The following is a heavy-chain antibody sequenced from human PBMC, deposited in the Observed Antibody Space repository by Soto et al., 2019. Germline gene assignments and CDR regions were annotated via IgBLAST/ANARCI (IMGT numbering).Heavy chain of an antibody. V-gene: IGHV3-53*01. CDR2: LYDVDGS. Sequence: DVQLVESGGGLIQPGESLRLSCAAFGLTISGKKYVAWVRQAPGKGLEWVSALYDVDGSFYTDSVTGRFITSSDSSKTPVYLQMNDLRPDDTAVYYCATWHEREHAFDVWGQGTTVTISS. CDR3: ATWHEREHAFDV. D-gene: IGHD1-1*01. CDR1: GLTISGKKY. J-gene: IGHJ3*01.